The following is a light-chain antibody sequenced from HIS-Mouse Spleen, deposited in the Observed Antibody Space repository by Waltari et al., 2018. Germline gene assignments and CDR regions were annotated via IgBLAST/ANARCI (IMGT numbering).Light chain of an antibody. CDR2: EDS. J-gene: IGLJ2*01. CDR3: YSTDSSGNHRV. V-gene: IGLV3-10*01. Sequence: SYELTQPPSVSVSPGQTARITCSGDALPKKYAYWYQQKSVQAPVLVINEDSKRPSGIPGRFSGSSSGTMATLTISGDQVEDEADYYCYSTDSSGNHRVFGGGTKLTVL. CDR1: ALPKKY.